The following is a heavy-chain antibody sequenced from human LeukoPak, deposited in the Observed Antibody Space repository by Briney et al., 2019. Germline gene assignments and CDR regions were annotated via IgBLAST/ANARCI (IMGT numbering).Heavy chain of an antibody. V-gene: IGHV4-39*07. CDR3: ARDALADSIAVAETWLPP. J-gene: IGHJ1*01. CDR2: IYYSGST. D-gene: IGHD6-19*01. CDR1: GGSISSSSYY. Sequence: PSETLSLTCTVSGGSISSSSYYWGWIRQPPGKGLEWIGTIYYSGSTYYNPSLKSRVTISVDTSKNQFSLKLSSVTAADTAVYYCARDALADSIAVAETWLPPWGQGTLVTVSS.